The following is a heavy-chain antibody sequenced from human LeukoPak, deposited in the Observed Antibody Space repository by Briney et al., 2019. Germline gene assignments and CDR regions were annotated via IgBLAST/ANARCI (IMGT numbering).Heavy chain of an antibody. V-gene: IGHV3-30-3*01. CDR3: AREITVTAADYGMDV. Sequence: GGSLRLSCAASGFSFSNYTMHWVRQAPGKGLEWVAVISYDGNSKYYAASVKGRFTISRDNSKNTPYLQMNRLRAEDTAVYYCAREITVTAADYGMDVWGQGTTVTVSS. CDR1: GFSFSNYT. D-gene: IGHD4-17*01. CDR2: ISYDGNSK. J-gene: IGHJ6*02.